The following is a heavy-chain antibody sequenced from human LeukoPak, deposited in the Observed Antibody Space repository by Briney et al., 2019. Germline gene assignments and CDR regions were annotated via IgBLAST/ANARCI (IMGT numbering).Heavy chain of an antibody. CDR2: INPNSGGT. J-gene: IGHJ5*02. V-gene: IGHV1-2*02. Sequence: ASVKVSCKASGYTFTGYYMHWVRQAPGQGLEWMGWINPNSGGTNYAQKFQGRVTMTRDTSISTAYMELSRLRSDDTAVYHCARDHDSSGYYSDTRDWFDPWGQGTLVTVSS. CDR1: GYTFTGYY. CDR3: ARDHDSSGYYSDTRDWFDP. D-gene: IGHD3-22*01.